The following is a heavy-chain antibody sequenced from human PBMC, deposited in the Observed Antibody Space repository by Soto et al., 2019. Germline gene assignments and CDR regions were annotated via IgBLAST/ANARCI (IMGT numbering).Heavy chain of an antibody. J-gene: IGHJ4*02. V-gene: IGHV3-23*01. CDR2: ISGSGGST. D-gene: IGHD6-13*01. Sequence: LRLSCAASGFTFSSYAMSWVRQAPGKGLEWVSAISGSGGSTYYADSVKGRFTISRDNSKNTLYLQMNSLRAEDTAVYCCAKVVAAAGPPFDYWGQGTLVTVSS. CDR3: AKVVAAAGPPFDY. CDR1: GFTFSSYA.